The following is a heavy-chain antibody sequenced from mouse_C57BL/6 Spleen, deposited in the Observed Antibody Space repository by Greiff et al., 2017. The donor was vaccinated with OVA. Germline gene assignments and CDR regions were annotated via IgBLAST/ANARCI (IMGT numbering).Heavy chain of an antibody. CDR3: ARVPITTAGYFDY. D-gene: IGHD1-1*01. Sequence: EVQLQQSGPELVKPGASVKISCKASGYTFTDYYMNWVKQSHGKSLEWIGDINPNNGGTSYNQKFKGKATLTVDKSSSTAYMELRSLTSEDSAVYYCARVPITTAGYFDYWGQGTTLTVSS. V-gene: IGHV1-26*01. CDR2: INPNNGGT. J-gene: IGHJ2*01. CDR1: GYTFTDYY.